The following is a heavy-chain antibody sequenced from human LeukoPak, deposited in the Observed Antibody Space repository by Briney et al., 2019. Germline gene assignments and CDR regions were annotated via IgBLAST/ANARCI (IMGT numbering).Heavy chain of an antibody. CDR1: GFTFSSYA. Sequence: GGSLRLSCAASGFTFSSYAMSWVRQAPGKGLEWVAVISFDGNGHYADSVKGRFTISRHNSKHTVYLQMNSLRPEDTAVYYCAKGYLYADDSWGQGTLVTVSS. CDR2: ISFDGNG. V-gene: IGHV3-30*18. J-gene: IGHJ4*02. CDR3: AKGYLYADDS. D-gene: IGHD2/OR15-2a*01.